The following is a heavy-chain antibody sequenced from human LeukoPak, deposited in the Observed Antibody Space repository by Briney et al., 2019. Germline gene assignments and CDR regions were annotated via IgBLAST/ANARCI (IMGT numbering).Heavy chain of an antibody. D-gene: IGHD3-22*01. CDR1: GDSINSLDL. Sequence: SGTLSLTCTVSGDSINSLDLWSWVRQPPGKGLERIGEMYLSGTTHSNPSVKSRVTISIDKSKNQFFLNLSSVTAADTAVYYCAGLVGRYSSGLYYYYFDYWGQGTLVTVSS. V-gene: IGHV4-4*02. CDR3: AGLVGRYSSGLYYYYFDY. J-gene: IGHJ4*02. CDR2: MYLSGTT.